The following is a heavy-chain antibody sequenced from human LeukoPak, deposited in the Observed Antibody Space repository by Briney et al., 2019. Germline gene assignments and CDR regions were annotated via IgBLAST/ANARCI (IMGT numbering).Heavy chain of an antibody. D-gene: IGHD7-27*01. J-gene: IGHJ3*02. V-gene: IGHV3-30-3*01. Sequence: PGGSLRLSCAASGFTFSSYAMHWVRQAPGKGLEWVAVISYDGSNKYYADSVKGRFTISRDNSKNTLYLQMNSLRAEDTAVYYCARDGDHAFDIWGQGTMVTVSS. CDR3: ARDGDHAFDI. CDR2: ISYDGSNK. CDR1: GFTFSSYA.